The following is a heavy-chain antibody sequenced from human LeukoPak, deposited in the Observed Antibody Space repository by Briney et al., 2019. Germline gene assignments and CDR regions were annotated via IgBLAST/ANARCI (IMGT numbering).Heavy chain of an antibody. CDR1: GYTFTTYV. Sequence: ASVKVSCKASGYTFTTYVTNWVRQAPGQGLEWMGWINANTGNPTYAQGFTGRFVFSLDTSVNTAYLQISSLKAEDTAVYYCARDPSSWYSVAFDVWGQGAMVTVSS. V-gene: IGHV7-4-1*02. CDR3: ARDPSSWYSVAFDV. J-gene: IGHJ3*01. D-gene: IGHD6-13*01. CDR2: INANTGNP.